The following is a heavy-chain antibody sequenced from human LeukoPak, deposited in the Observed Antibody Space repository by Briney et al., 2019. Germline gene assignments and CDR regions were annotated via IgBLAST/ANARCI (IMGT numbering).Heavy chain of an antibody. J-gene: IGHJ4*02. CDR3: ARDPRDGYSYYFDY. D-gene: IGHD5-24*01. CDR2: IYYSGST. V-gene: IGHV4-39*07. Sequence: PSETLSLTCTVSGGSTSSSSYYWGWLRQPPGKGLEWIGSIYYSGSTYYNPSLKSRVTISVDTSKNQFSLKLSSVTAADTAVYYCARDPRDGYSYYFDYWGQGTLVTVSS. CDR1: GGSTSSSSYY.